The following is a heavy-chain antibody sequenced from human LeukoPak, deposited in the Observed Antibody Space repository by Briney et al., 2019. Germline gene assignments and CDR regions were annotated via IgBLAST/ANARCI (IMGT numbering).Heavy chain of an antibody. Sequence: ASVKVSCKASGYTFTDFYMHWVRQAPGRGLEWMGLINPNSGGTNYAQRFQGRVTMTRDTSISTAYMELSRLRSDDTAVYYCARADMSSDYTPNDYWGQGNLVTVSS. J-gene: IGHJ4*02. V-gene: IGHV1-2*02. CDR2: INPNSGGT. CDR3: ARADMSSDYTPNDY. CDR1: GYTFTDFY. D-gene: IGHD3-3*01.